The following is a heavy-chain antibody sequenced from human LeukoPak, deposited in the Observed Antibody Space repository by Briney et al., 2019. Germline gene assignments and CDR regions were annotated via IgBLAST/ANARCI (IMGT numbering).Heavy chain of an antibody. V-gene: IGHV4-59*01. J-gene: IGHJ4*02. CDR3: ARVGSGRYAHYFDY. D-gene: IGHD6-19*01. CDR1: GGSISSYY. CDR2: IYYSGST. Sequence: SETLPLTCTVSGGSISSYYWSWIRQPPGKGLEWIGYIYYSGSTNYNPSLKSRVTISVDTSKNQFSLKLSSVTAADTAVYYCARVGSGRYAHYFDYWGQGTLVTVSS.